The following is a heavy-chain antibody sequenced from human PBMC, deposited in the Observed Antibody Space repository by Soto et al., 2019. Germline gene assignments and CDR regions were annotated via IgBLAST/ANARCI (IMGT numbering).Heavy chain of an antibody. CDR2: IWYDGSNK. Sequence: QVQLVESGGGVVQPGRSLRLSCAASGFTFSSYGMHWVRQAPGKGLEWVAVIWYDGSNKYYADSVKGRFTISRDNSKNTLYLQMNSLRAEDTAVYYCARDSSTSWCHYWGQGTLVTVSS. D-gene: IGHD2-2*01. CDR3: ARDSSTSWCHY. J-gene: IGHJ4*02. CDR1: GFTFSSYG. V-gene: IGHV3-33*01.